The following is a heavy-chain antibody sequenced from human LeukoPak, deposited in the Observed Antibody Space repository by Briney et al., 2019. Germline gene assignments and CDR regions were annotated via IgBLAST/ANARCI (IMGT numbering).Heavy chain of an antibody. CDR1: GFTLGDYA. CDR3: TRDHSHYYYDSSAKGGY. J-gene: IGHJ4*02. Sequence: GGSLRLSCTASGFTLGDYAMSWVRQAPGKGLEWVGFIRSIAYGGTTEYAASVKGRFTISRDDSKSIAYLQMNSLKTEDTAVYYCTRDHSHYYYDSSAKGGYWGQGTLVTVSS. CDR2: IRSIAYGGTT. V-gene: IGHV3-49*04. D-gene: IGHD3-22*01.